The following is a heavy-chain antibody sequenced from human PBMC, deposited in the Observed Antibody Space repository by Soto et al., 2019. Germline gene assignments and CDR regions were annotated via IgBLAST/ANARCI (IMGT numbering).Heavy chain of an antibody. V-gene: IGHV4-31*03. CDR2: IYYSGST. CDR1: GGSISSGGYY. D-gene: IGHD2-21*02. J-gene: IGHJ5*02. CDR3: ARDGCGGDCYSVQGWFDP. Sequence: SETLSLTCTVSGGSISSGGYYWSWIRQHPGKGLEWIGYIYYSGSTYYNPSLKSRVTISVDTSKNQFSLKLSSVTAADTAVYYCARDGCGGDCYSVQGWFDPWGQGTLVTVSS.